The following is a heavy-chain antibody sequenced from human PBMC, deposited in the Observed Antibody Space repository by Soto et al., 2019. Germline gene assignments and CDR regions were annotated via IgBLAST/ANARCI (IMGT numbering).Heavy chain of an antibody. Sequence: EVQLVESGGGLVKPGGSLRLSCAASGFTFSSYSMNWVRQAPGKGLEWVSSISSSSSYIYYADSVKGRFTNSRDNAKNSLYLQMNSLRAEDTAVYYCARGSQYSSSRFDYWGQGTLVTVSS. CDR2: ISSSSSYI. D-gene: IGHD6-13*01. CDR1: GFTFSSYS. CDR3: ARGSQYSSSRFDY. V-gene: IGHV3-21*01. J-gene: IGHJ4*02.